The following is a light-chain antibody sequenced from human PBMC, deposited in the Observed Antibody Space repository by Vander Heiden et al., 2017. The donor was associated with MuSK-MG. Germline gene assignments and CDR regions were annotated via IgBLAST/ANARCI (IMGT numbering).Light chain of an antibody. CDR1: SLRSYY. V-gene: IGLV3-19*01. CDR2: GKN. Sequence: SSELTQDPAVSVALGQTVRITCQGDSLRSYYASWYQQKPGQAPVLVIYGKNNRPSGIPDRFSGSSSGNTASLTITGAQAEDEADDYCNSRDSSGNNLYVFGTGTKVTVL. CDR3: NSRDSSGNNLYV. J-gene: IGLJ1*01.